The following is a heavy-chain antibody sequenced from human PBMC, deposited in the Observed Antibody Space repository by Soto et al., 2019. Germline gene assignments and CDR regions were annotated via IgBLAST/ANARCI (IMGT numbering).Heavy chain of an antibody. CDR3: ARGWVERLPRQPPSDY. CDR1: GISLSAYW. D-gene: IGHD3-3*01. V-gene: IGHV3-74*01. Sequence: EVQLVESGGGLVQPGGSLRLSCAASGISLSAYWMHWVRQVPGKGLEWIARINEDGRSTSYMDSVKGRFTISRDNARDTLYLQINSLRLEDTAVYYCARGWVERLPRQPPSDYWGQGTLVTVSS. CDR2: INEDGRST. J-gene: IGHJ4*02.